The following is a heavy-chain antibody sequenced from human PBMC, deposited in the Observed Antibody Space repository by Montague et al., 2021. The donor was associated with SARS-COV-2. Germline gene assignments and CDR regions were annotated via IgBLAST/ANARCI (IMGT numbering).Heavy chain of an antibody. J-gene: IGHJ5*02. CDR3: ARGRFYYDSGELGS. D-gene: IGHD3-22*01. Sequence: SETLSLTCTVSGGSTNNHYWSWIRQPAGKGLEWIGRIHASGISTYNPSLETRVTMPVDTSKNQFSLKLSSVTAADTAVYYCARGRFYYDSGELGSWGQGTLVTVSS. V-gene: IGHV4-4*07. CDR1: GGSTNNHY. CDR2: IHASGIS.